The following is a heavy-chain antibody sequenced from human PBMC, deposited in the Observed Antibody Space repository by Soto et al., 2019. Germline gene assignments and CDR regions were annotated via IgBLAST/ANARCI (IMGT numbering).Heavy chain of an antibody. CDR2: IRSKAYGGTT. D-gene: IGHD1-7*01. Sequence: GGSLRLSCTASGFTFGDYAMSWVRQAPGKGLEWVGFIRSKAYGGTTEYAASVKGRFTISRDDSKSIAYLQMNSLKTEDTAVYYCTRCDGTTHLDAFDIWGQGTMVTVS. J-gene: IGHJ3*02. CDR3: TRCDGTTHLDAFDI. CDR1: GFTFGDYA. V-gene: IGHV3-49*04.